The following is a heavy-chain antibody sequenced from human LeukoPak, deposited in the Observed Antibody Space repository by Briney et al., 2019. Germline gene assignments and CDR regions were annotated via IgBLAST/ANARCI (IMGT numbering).Heavy chain of an antibody. CDR3: ARGRRYDYVWGSYRLGAFDI. J-gene: IGHJ3*02. CDR1: GGSISSYY. Sequence: SETLSLTCTVSGGSISSYYWSWIRQPPGKGLEWIGYIYYSGSTNYNPSLKSRVTISVDTSKNQFSLKLSSVTAADTAVYYCARGRRYDYVWGSYRLGAFDIWGQGTMVTVSS. D-gene: IGHD3-16*02. CDR2: IYYSGST. V-gene: IGHV4-59*12.